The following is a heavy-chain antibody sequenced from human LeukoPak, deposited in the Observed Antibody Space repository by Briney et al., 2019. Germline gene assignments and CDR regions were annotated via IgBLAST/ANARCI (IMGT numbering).Heavy chain of an antibody. J-gene: IGHJ4*02. CDR3: TTDPSGYDFDY. CDR2: IKSKTDGGTT. D-gene: IGHD5-12*01. Sequence: AGGSLILSCAASGFTFNNYAMTWVRQAPGRGLEWVGRIKSKTDGGTTDYAAPVKGRFTISRDDSKNTLYLQMNSLKTEDTAVYYCTTDPSGYDFDYWGQGTLVTVSS. V-gene: IGHV3-15*01. CDR1: GFTFNNYA.